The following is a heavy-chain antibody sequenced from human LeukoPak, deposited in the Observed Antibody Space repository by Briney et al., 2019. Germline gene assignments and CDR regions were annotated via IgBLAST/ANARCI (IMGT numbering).Heavy chain of an antibody. D-gene: IGHD3-10*01. Sequence: SETLSLTCTVSGGSISSSYSWGWIRQPPGKGLEWIGNIYYSGSTYYNSSLKSRVTISVDTSKNQFSLKLSSVTAADTAIYYCARGGYYGSGNDFRFDPWGQGTLVTVSS. J-gene: IGHJ5*02. CDR1: GGSISSSYS. CDR2: IYYSGST. V-gene: IGHV4-39*07. CDR3: ARGGYYGSGNDFRFDP.